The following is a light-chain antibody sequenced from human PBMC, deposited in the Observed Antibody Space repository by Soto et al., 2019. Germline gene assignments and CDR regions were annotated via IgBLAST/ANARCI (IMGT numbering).Light chain of an antibody. V-gene: IGKV2D-29*01. J-gene: IGKJ4*01. CDR3: MQTIQLPLT. CDR1: HNLRHSDGRTY. CDR2: EIS. Sequence: EIVLTQTPLSLSVTPGQPASISCKSSHNLRHSDGRTYVYWYVQRPGQPPQLLIYEISSRFSGVPDRFGGYGAWTDFTLEIRRVEAEDVGVYYCMQTIQLPLTFGGGTKVEIK.